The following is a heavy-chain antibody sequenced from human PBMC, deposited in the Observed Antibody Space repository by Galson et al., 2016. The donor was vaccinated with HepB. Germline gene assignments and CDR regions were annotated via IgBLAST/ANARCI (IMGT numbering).Heavy chain of an antibody. CDR1: GYTFDSYA. V-gene: IGHV3-23*01. CDR3: AKDWATFYHDRNGYKYFDS. Sequence: SLRLSCAASGYTFDSYAMSWVRQAPGQGLEWVSGISTSGGTTYYADPVKGRFTISRDNSENTLYLQMNSLRAEDTAVYFCAKDWATFYHDRNGYKYFDSWGQGTLVTVSS. CDR2: ISTSGGTT. J-gene: IGHJ4*02. D-gene: IGHD3-22*01.